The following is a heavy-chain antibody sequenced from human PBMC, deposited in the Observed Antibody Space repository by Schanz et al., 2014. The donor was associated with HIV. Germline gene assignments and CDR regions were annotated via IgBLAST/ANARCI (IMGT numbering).Heavy chain of an antibody. J-gene: IGHJ3*02. CDR3: AIRTPMVTFGAFDI. D-gene: IGHD5-18*01. CDR1: GFRFRSYW. Sequence: DVQLVESGGSLVQPGGSLRLSCAASGFRFRSYWMSWVRQAPGKGLEWVANIKEDGIEKYYVDSVKSRFTISRDNAKNSLYLNMYSLRAEDTAVYFCAIRTPMVTFGAFDIWGRGTWVTVSS. V-gene: IGHV3-7*01. CDR2: IKEDGIEK.